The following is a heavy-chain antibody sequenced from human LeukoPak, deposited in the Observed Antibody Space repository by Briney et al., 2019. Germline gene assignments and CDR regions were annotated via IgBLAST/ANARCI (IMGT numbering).Heavy chain of an antibody. J-gene: IGHJ5*01. CDR1: GYTFTGYY. CDR3: ARSRFRMFVVPVAAGYNWFDS. D-gene: IGHD2-15*01. Sequence: GASVKVSCKASGYTFTGYYMHWVRQAPGQGLEWMGWINPNSGGTNYAQKFQGRVTMTRDTSISTAYMELSRLRSDDTAVYYCARSRFRMFVVPVAAGYNWFDSWGQGTLVTVSS. CDR2: INPNSGGT. V-gene: IGHV1-2*02.